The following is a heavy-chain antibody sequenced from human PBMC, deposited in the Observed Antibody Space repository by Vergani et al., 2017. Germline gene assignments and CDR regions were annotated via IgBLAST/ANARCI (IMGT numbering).Heavy chain of an antibody. CDR3: ARVFRGLDF. V-gene: IGHV1-2*02. CDR2: INSNTGAT. D-gene: IGHD5-24*01. Sequence: QVQLVQPGAEVKKPGASLRVSCKSSGYTSKHYSIHWVRQAPGQGLEWMGWINSNTGATGSSQKFQGRVTMTRDSSIDTSYLEVSRVTFDDTAVYYCARVFRGLDFWGQGTLVIVSS. J-gene: IGHJ4*02. CDR1: GYTSKHYS.